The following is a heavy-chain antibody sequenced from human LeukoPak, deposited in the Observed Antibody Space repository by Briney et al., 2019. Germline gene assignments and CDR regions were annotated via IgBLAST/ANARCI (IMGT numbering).Heavy chain of an antibody. V-gene: IGHV3-48*01. CDR1: GFTFSSYS. CDR2: ISSRSSTT. D-gene: IGHD1-26*01. CDR3: TTDGVGVEGATYDN. J-gene: IGHJ4*02. Sequence: GGSLRLSCAASGFTFSSYSMTWVRQAPGKGLEWVSYISSRSSTTYHAASVEGRFTISRENSKNTLYLQMNSLRAEDTAVYYCTTDGVGVEGATYDNWGQGTLVSVSS.